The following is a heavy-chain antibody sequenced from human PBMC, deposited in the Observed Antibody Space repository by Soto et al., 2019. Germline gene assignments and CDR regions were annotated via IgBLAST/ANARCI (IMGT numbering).Heavy chain of an antibody. D-gene: IGHD6-13*01. V-gene: IGHV3-30*18. CDR1: GFTFSSYG. Sequence: QVQLVESGGGVVQPGRSLRLSCAASGFTFSSYGMHRVRQAPGKGLEWVAVISYDGSNKYYADSVKGRFTISRDNSKNTLYLQMNSLRAEDTAVYYCAKGDRAAARYFDLWGRGTLVTVSS. CDR2: ISYDGSNK. J-gene: IGHJ2*01. CDR3: AKGDRAAARYFDL.